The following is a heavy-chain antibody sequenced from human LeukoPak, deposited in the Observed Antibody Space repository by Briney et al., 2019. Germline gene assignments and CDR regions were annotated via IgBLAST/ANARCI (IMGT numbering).Heavy chain of an antibody. Sequence: ASVKVSCKASGYTFTSYGISWVRQAPGQGLEWMGWISAYNGNTNYAQKLQGRVTMTTDTSTSTAYMELRSLRPDDTAVYYCARDHYDSSGYFYYYYGMDVWGQGTTVTVSS. D-gene: IGHD3-22*01. CDR1: GYTFTSYG. V-gene: IGHV1-18*01. CDR2: ISAYNGNT. CDR3: ARDHYDSSGYFYYYYGMDV. J-gene: IGHJ6*02.